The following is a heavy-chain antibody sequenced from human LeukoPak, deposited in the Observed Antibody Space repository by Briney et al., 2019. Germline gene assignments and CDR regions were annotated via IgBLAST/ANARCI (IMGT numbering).Heavy chain of an antibody. Sequence: TLSLTCTVSGGSISSGGYYWSWIRQHPGKGLEWIGYIYYSGSTYYNPSLKSRVTISVDTSKNQFSPKLSSVTAADTAVYYCARALYDFWSAVDYWGQGTLVTVSS. J-gene: IGHJ4*02. CDR3: ARALYDFWSAVDY. V-gene: IGHV4-31*03. CDR2: IYYSGST. D-gene: IGHD3-3*01. CDR1: GGSISSGGYY.